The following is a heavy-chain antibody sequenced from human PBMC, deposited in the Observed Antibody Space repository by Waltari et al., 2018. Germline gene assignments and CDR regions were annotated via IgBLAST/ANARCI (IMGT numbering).Heavy chain of an antibody. Sequence: EVQLVESGGGLVQPGGSLRLSCAPSGFTLSNYWMSWVRQAPGKGLEWVANIMTDGREEYYVDSVRGRFTISRDNAKNSLYLQMNSLRPEDTAVYYCVRDQWFAFDIWGQGTMVTVSS. CDR2: IMTDGREE. J-gene: IGHJ3*02. V-gene: IGHV3-7*01. CDR1: GFTLSNYW. D-gene: IGHD3-22*01. CDR3: VRDQWFAFDI.